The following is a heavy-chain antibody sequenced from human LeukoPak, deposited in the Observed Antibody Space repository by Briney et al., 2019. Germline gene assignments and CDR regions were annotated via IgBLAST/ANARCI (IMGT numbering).Heavy chain of an antibody. Sequence: ASVKVSCKASGGTFSNYAINWVRQAPGQGLEWMGGIIPIFGTAHYSQKFRGRVTITAVDSMNTAYMELSSLRSDDTAVYYCARGWLAETTVVTPYNYWGQGTLVTVSS. J-gene: IGHJ4*02. CDR1: GGTFSNYA. CDR3: ARGWLAETTVVTPYNY. D-gene: IGHD4-23*01. CDR2: IIPIFGTA. V-gene: IGHV1-69*01.